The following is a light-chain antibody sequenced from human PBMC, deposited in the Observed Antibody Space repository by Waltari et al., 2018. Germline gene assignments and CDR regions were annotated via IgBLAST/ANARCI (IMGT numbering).Light chain of an antibody. Sequence: DIVMTQSPDSLAVSLGERATINCKSSQSVLYSHNNKNYLGWYQQKPGQPPKLIIYWASSRGSGVPDRFSGSGSGTDFTLTISSLQAEDVAGYYCQQYFGGPTFGQGTKVEIK. V-gene: IGKV4-1*01. CDR2: WAS. CDR1: QSVLYSHNNKNY. CDR3: QQYFGGPT. J-gene: IGKJ1*01.